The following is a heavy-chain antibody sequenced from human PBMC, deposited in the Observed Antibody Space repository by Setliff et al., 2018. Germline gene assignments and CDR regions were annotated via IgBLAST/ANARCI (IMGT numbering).Heavy chain of an antibody. V-gene: IGHV3-15*07. J-gene: IGHJ4*02. CDR1: GDSISSSNW. D-gene: IGHD5-18*01. CDR2: IRSKTDGGAT. Sequence: ETLSLTCAVSGDSISSSNWWNWVRQAPGKGLEWVGHIRSKTDGGATSYAAPVQGRFTISRDDSKNTLYLQMNSLKTEDTAVYYCTTDPHIVGYSYGSDYWGQGTLVTVSS. CDR3: TTDPHIVGYSYGSDY.